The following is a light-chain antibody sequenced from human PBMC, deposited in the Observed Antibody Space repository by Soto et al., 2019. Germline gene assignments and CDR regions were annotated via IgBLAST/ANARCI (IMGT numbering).Light chain of an antibody. CDR3: LQHNSYPLT. Sequence: DVPMTQSPSSLSASVGDRVTITCRASQVLRNDLGRYQQKPGKSPKRLIYAASSLHSGVPSRCSGSGSGTELTLTISSLQPEDFATDYCLQHNSYPLTFGQGTNVDIK. J-gene: IGKJ1*01. CDR2: AAS. CDR1: QVLRND. V-gene: IGKV1-17*01.